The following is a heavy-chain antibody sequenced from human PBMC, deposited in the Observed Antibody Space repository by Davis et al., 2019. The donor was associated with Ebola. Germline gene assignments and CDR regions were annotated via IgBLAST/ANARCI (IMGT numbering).Heavy chain of an antibody. CDR1: GFAFKTYS. V-gene: IGHV3-30*04. J-gene: IGHJ4*02. CDR2: ISYDGKDK. D-gene: IGHD3-16*01. Sequence: PGGSLRLSCAASGFAFKTYSMHWVRQAPGKGLEWVAIISYDGKDKFYADSVRGRFTVSRDNSQNTLYLQMSSLRAEDTALYYCVREIYDYVWLMYFAYWGQGALVTVSP. CDR3: VREIYDYVWLMYFAY.